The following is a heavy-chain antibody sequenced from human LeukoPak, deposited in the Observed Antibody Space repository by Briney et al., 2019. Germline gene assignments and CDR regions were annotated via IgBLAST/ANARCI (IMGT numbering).Heavy chain of an antibody. CDR1: GGSFSGYY. D-gene: IGHD6-13*01. CDR2: INHSGST. J-gene: IGHJ5*02. Sequence: SETLSLTCAVYGGSFSGYYWSLIRQPPGKGLEWIGEINHSGSTNYNPSLKSRVTISVDTSKNQFSLKLSSVTAADTAVYYCARGKRGQQLVRNNWFDPWGQGTLVTVSS. V-gene: IGHV4-34*01. CDR3: ARGKRGQQLVRNNWFDP.